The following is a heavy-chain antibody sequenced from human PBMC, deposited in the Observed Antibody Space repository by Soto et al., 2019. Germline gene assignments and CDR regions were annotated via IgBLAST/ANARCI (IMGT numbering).Heavy chain of an antibody. J-gene: IGHJ4*02. CDR1: GYTFTSYY. CDR3: ARAASGYYFLPFYDY. Sequence: GASVKVSCKASGYTFTSYYMHWVRQAPGQGLEWMGIINPSGGSTSYAQKFQGRVTMTRDTSTSTVYMELSSLRSEDTAVYYCARAASGYYFLPFYDYWGQGTLVTVSS. CDR2: INPSGGST. D-gene: IGHD3-22*01. V-gene: IGHV1-46*03.